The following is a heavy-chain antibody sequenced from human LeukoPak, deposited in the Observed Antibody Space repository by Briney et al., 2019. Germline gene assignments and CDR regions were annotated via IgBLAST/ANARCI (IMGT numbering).Heavy chain of an antibody. Sequence: SGPTLVNPTQTLTLTCTFSGFSLSTRGVGVGWIRQPPGKALELLAPIYWNVDKRYSPSLKSRLTITKDTSKNQVVLTLTNMDPVDTATYYCAHSYDYVWGSYRYTEYFDYWGQGTLVTVSS. CDR1: GFSLSTRGVG. V-gene: IGHV2-5*01. D-gene: IGHD3-16*02. J-gene: IGHJ4*02. CDR3: AHSYDYVWGSYRYTEYFDY. CDR2: IYWNVDK.